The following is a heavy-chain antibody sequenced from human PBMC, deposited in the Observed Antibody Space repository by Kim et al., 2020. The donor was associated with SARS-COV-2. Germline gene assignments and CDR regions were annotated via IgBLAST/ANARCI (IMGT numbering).Heavy chain of an antibody. D-gene: IGHD3-10*01. CDR1: GFTFSSYA. V-gene: IGHV3-23*01. Sequence: GGSLRLSCAASGFTFSSYAMSWVRQAPGKGLEWVSAISGSGGSTYYADSVKGRFTISRDNSKNTLYLQMNSLRAEDTAVYYCAKVPVRGVTLIWFDYWGQGTLVTVSS. CDR2: ISGSGGST. CDR3: AKVPVRGVTLIWFDY. J-gene: IGHJ4*02.